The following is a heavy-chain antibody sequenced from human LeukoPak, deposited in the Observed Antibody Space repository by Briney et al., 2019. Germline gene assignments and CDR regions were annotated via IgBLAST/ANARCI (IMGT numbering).Heavy chain of an antibody. J-gene: IGHJ4*02. CDR2: ISSSSSYI. D-gene: IGHD2-2*01. CDR3: ARALEVVVVPAANDY. Sequence: PGGSLRLSCAASGFTFSSYSMNWVRQAPGKGLEWVSSISSSSSYIYYADLVKGRFTISRDNAKNSLYLQMNSLRAEDTAVYYCARALEVVVVPAANDYWGQGTLVTVSS. CDR1: GFTFSSYS. V-gene: IGHV3-21*01.